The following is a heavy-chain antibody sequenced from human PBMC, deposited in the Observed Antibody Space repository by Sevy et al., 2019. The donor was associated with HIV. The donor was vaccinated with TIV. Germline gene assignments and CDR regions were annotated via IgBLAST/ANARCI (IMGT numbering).Heavy chain of an antibody. V-gene: IGHV3-30*18. D-gene: IGHD6-19*01. CDR2: TSYNEGGE. CDR1: GFTFSNYG. J-gene: IGHJ6*02. Sequence: GGSLRLSCVASGFTFSNYGTHWVRQAPGKGLEWVAITSYNEGGENYADSVKGRFTISRDNSKNMVYLQMYRLTTEDTGVYYCAKDTGSSGYDHYGLDVWGQGTTVTVSS. CDR3: AKDTGSSGYDHYGLDV.